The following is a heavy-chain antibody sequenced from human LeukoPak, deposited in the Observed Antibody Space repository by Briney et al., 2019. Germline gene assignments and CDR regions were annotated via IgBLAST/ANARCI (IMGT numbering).Heavy chain of an antibody. J-gene: IGHJ6*03. CDR1: GYTFTSYA. Sequence: ASVKVSCKASGYTFTSYAMNWVRQAPGQGLEWMGWINTNTGNPTHAQGFTGRFVFSLDTSVSTAYLQISSLKAEDTAVYYCASHDGSGSYYNPGPNYYYYYYYMDVWGKGTTVTVSS. D-gene: IGHD3-10*01. CDR2: INTNTGNP. V-gene: IGHV7-4-1*02. CDR3: ASHDGSGSYYNPGPNYYYYYYYMDV.